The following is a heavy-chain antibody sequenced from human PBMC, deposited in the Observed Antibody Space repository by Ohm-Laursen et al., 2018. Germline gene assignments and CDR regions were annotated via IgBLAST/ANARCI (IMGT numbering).Heavy chain of an antibody. D-gene: IGHD2-2*01. V-gene: IGHV3-21*04. Sequence: SLRLSCAASGFTFSSYSMNWVRQAPGKGLEWVSSISSSSSYIYYADSVKGRFTISRDNAKNSLYLQMNSLRAEDTALYYCAKDMAVGVPAAKGYQYGMDVWGQGTTVTVSS. J-gene: IGHJ6*02. CDR1: GFTFSSYS. CDR3: AKDMAVGVPAAKGYQYGMDV. CDR2: ISSSSSYI.